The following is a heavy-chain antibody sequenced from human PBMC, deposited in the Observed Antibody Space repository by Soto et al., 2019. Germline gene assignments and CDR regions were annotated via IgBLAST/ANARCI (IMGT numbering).Heavy chain of an antibody. J-gene: IGHJ4*02. Sequence: SETLSLTCTVSGGSISSYYWSWIRQPPGKGLEWIGYIYYSGSTNYNPSLKSRVTISVDTSKNQFSLKLSSVTAADTAVYYCARGYSGYDPFDYWGQGTLVTVSS. CDR2: IYYSGST. D-gene: IGHD5-12*01. CDR1: GGSISSYY. CDR3: ARGYSGYDPFDY. V-gene: IGHV4-59*01.